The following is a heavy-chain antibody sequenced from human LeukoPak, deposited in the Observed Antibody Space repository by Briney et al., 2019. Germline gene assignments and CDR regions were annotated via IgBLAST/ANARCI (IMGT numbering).Heavy chain of an antibody. CDR1: AFTFSSYS. CDR2: ITSSSTYT. J-gene: IGHJ6*03. Sequence: PGGSLRLSCAASAFTFSSYSMNWVRQTPGKGLEWVSSITSSSTYTFYADSVKGRFTISRDNARNSLYLQMNSLRAEDTAVYYCARDPYSGTYGDTYYYYMDVWGKGTTVTISS. V-gene: IGHV3-21*01. CDR3: ARDPYSGTYGDTYYYYMDV. D-gene: IGHD1-26*01.